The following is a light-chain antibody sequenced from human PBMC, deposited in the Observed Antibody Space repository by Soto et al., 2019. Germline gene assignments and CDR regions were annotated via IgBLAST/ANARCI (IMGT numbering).Light chain of an antibody. Sequence: ENLLTQSPATRSLSPGERATLSSRASQSVINYVAWYQQKPGQAPRLLIYDASNRATGIPARFSGSGSGTDFTLTTSSLEPEDFAVYYCQQRSNWLFGPGTKVDIK. V-gene: IGKV3-11*01. CDR3: QQRSNWL. J-gene: IGKJ3*01. CDR2: DAS. CDR1: QSVINY.